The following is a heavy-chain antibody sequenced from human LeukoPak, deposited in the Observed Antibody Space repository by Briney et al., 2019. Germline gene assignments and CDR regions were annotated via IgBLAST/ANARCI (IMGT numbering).Heavy chain of an antibody. CDR1: GYTFTTYD. Sequence: ASVKVSCKASGYTFTTYDIIWVRQAPGQGLEWMGWISPYNGNTNSAQKLQGRVTMTTDTSTGTAYMELRSLRSDDTAVYYRARDRVRRSTTGGAFDIWGQGTVVTVSS. CDR2: ISPYNGNT. D-gene: IGHD2/OR15-2a*01. J-gene: IGHJ3*02. CDR3: ARDRVRRSTTGGAFDI. V-gene: IGHV1-18*01.